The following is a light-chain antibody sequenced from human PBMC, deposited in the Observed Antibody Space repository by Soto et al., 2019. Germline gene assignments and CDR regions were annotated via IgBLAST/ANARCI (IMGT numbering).Light chain of an antibody. CDR1: TGAVTSGHY. J-gene: IGLJ3*02. Sequence: QAVVTQEPSLTVSPGGTVTFTCGSSTGAVTSGHYPYWFQQKPGQAPRTLIYDTSNKHSWTPARFSGSLLGGKAALTLSGAQPEDEAEYYCLLSHSGARRVFGGGTKLTVL. V-gene: IGLV7-46*01. CDR3: LLSHSGARRV. CDR2: DTS.